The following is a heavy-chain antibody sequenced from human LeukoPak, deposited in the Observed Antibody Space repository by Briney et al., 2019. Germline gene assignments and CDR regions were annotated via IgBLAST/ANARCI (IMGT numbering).Heavy chain of an antibody. J-gene: IGHJ5*02. CDR3: ARARNNYDTTGYFSNWFDL. CDR1: GFTVSSNY. CDR2: IYSGGNT. D-gene: IGHD3-22*01. V-gene: IGHV3-66*01. Sequence: PGGSLRLSCAASGFTVSSNYMSWVRQAPGKGLEWVSVIYSGGNTYYADSLKGRFTISRDNAKNSLYLQMNSLRAEDTAVYYCARARNNYDTTGYFSNWFDLWGQGTLVTVSS.